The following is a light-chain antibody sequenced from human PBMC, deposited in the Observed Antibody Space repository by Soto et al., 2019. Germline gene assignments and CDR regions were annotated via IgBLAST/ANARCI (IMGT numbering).Light chain of an antibody. CDR1: SSDVGDYNY. V-gene: IGLV2-8*01. J-gene: IGLJ2*01. CDR2: EVS. CDR3: SSFVGCPVV. Sequence: QSAPTQPPSASGSPGQSVTIPCTGTSSDVGDYNYVSWYQQHPGKVPKLLIYEVSKRPSGVPDRFSGSKSGNTASLTVSGLQAEDEADYYCSSFVGCPVVFGGGTKLTVL.